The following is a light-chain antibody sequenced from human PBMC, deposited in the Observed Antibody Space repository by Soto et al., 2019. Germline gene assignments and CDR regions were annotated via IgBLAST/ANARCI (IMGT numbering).Light chain of an antibody. CDR1: QSVASSH. CDR3: QQRSNWRVT. V-gene: IGKV3-11*01. J-gene: IGKJ4*01. CDR2: DAS. Sequence: EIVLTQSPGTLSLSPAERATLSCRASQSVASSHLAWYRQKPGQAPRLLIYDASNRATGIPARFSGSGSGTDFTLTISSLEPEDIAVYYCQQRSNWRVTFGGGTKVDIK.